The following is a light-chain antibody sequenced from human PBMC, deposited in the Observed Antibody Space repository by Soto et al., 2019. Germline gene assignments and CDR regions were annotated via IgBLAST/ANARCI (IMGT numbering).Light chain of an antibody. CDR1: QDISNY. J-gene: IGKJ4*01. Sequence: DIQMTQSPSSLSASVGDRVTITCQASQDISNYLNWYQQKPGKAPKLLIYDASSLETGVPSRFSGSGSGTDFTFTISSLQHEDIETYYCQQYDNLPLTLGGGTKVDIK. CDR3: QQYDNLPLT. CDR2: DAS. V-gene: IGKV1-33*01.